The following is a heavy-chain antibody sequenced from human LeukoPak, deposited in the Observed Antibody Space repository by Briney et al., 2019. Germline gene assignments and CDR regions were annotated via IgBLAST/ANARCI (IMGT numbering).Heavy chain of an antibody. J-gene: IGHJ4*02. CDR3: AKDLDDRN. Sequence: PGGSLRLSCAASGFTVSSNYMSWVRQAPGKGLEWVSGISGSGDSTYSADSVKGRFTISRDNSKKTLYLQMNSLRAEDTAVYYCAKDLDDRNWGQGTLVTVSS. D-gene: IGHD3-16*01. V-gene: IGHV3-23*01. CDR2: ISGSGDST. CDR1: GFTVSSNY.